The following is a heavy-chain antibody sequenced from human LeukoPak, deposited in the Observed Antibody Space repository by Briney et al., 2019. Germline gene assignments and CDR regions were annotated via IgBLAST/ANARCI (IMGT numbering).Heavy chain of an antibody. CDR2: IKQDGSEK. CDR1: GFTFSSYW. V-gene: IGHV3-7*03. J-gene: IGHJ4*02. Sequence: GGSLRLSCAASGFTFSSYWMSWVRQAPGKGLEWVANIKQDGSEKYYVDSVKGRFTISRDNAKNSLYLQMNSLRAEDTAVYYCAREGKWLQLRYFDYWGQGTLVTVSS. D-gene: IGHD5-24*01. CDR3: AREGKWLQLRYFDY.